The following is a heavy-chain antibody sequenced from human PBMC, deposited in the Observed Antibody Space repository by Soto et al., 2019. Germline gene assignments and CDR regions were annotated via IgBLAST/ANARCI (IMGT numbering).Heavy chain of an antibody. CDR1: GFTFSSYA. V-gene: IGHV3-64*01. J-gene: IGHJ4*02. Sequence: GGSLRLSCAASGFTFSSYAMHWVRQAPGKGLEYVSAISSNGGSTYYANSVKGRFTISRDNSKNTLYLQMGSLRAEDMAVYYCARGMSIAARQDYWGQGTLVTVSS. D-gene: IGHD6-6*01. CDR2: ISSNGGST. CDR3: ARGMSIAARQDY.